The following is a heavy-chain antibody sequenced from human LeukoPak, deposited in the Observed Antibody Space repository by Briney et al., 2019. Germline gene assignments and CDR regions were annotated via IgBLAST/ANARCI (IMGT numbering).Heavy chain of an antibody. V-gene: IGHV3-23*01. Sequence: GGSLRLSCAASGFTFSSYAMSWVRQAPGKGLEWVSAISGSGGSTYYADSVKGRFTISRDNSKNTLYLQMNSLRAEDTAVYYCAKAYQYSSSWYGKGEAYYYYYMDVWGKGTTVTVSS. J-gene: IGHJ6*03. CDR3: AKAYQYSSSWYGKGEAYYYYYMDV. CDR1: GFTFSSYA. D-gene: IGHD6-13*01. CDR2: ISGSGGST.